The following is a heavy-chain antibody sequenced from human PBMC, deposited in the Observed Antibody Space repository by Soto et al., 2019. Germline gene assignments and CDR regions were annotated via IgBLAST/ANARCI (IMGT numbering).Heavy chain of an antibody. CDR2: IYYSGST. CDR3: ARDQGIAVAVFDY. CDR1: GGSVTSGSYY. D-gene: IGHD6-19*01. J-gene: IGHJ4*02. V-gene: IGHV4-61*01. Sequence: SETLSLTCTVSGGSVTSGSYYWSRIRQPPGKGLEWIGYIYYSGSTNYNPSLKSRVTISVDTSKNQISLKLSSVTAADTAVYYCARDQGIAVAVFDYWGQGTLVTVSS.